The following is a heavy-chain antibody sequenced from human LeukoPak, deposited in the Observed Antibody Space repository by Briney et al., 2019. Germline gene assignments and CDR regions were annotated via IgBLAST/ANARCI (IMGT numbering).Heavy chain of an antibody. J-gene: IGHJ6*03. D-gene: IGHD3-10*01. CDR3: ARTPYYGSGLYYYYYYMDV. V-gene: IGHV4-4*07. CDR2: IYTSGST. Sequence: SETLSLTCTVSGGSISSYYWSWIRQPAGKGLGWIGRIYTSGSTNYNPSLKSRVTVSVDTSKNQFSLKLSSVTAADTAVYYCARTPYYGSGLYYYYYYMDVWGKGTTVTISS. CDR1: GGSISSYY.